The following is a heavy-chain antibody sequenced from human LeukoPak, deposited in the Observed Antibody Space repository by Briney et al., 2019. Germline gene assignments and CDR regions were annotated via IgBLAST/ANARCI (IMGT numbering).Heavy chain of an antibody. CDR2: INPNSGGT. J-gene: IGHJ5*02. V-gene: IGHV1-2*02. CDR3: ARVAVRRARGWFDP. Sequence: ASVKVSCKASGYTFTGYYMHWVRQAPGQGLEWMGWINPNSGGTNYAQKFQGRVTMTRDTSVSTAYMELSRLRSDDTAVYYCARVAVRRARGWFDPWGQGTLVTVSS. CDR1: GYTFTGYY. D-gene: IGHD4-17*01.